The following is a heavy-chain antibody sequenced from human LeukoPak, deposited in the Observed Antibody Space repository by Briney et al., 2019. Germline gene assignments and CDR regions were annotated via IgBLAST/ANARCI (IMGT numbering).Heavy chain of an antibody. CDR1: GFTFSDYY. V-gene: IGHV3-11*04. J-gene: IGHJ4*02. CDR2: ISSSGSTI. CDR3: AKDKRNCSGGSCYLGLADY. D-gene: IGHD2-15*01. Sequence: GGSLRLSCAASGFTFSDYYMSWIRQAPGKGLEWVSYISSSGSTIYYADSVKGRFTISRDNAKNSLYLQMNSLRAEDTAVYYCAKDKRNCSGGSCYLGLADYWGQGTLVTVSS.